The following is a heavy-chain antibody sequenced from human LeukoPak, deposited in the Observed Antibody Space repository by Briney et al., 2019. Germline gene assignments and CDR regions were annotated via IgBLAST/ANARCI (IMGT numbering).Heavy chain of an antibody. CDR2: ISSSSSYI. CDR1: GFTFSSYS. J-gene: IGHJ4*02. D-gene: IGHD3-22*01. CDR3: ARARGYYDSSGYYYGY. V-gene: IGHV3-21*01. Sequence: GGSLRLSCAASGFTFSSYSMNWVRQAPGKGLEWVSSISSSSSYIYYADSVKGRFTNSRDNAKNSLYLQMNSLRAEDTAVYYCARARGYYDSSGYYYGYWGQGTLVTVSS.